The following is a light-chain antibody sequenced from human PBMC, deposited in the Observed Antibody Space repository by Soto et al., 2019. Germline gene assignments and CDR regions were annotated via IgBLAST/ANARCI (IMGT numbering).Light chain of an antibody. J-gene: IGKJ4*01. Sequence: DIQMTQSPSSLSESVVDRVTITCRASQGISNYLAWYQQKPGKVPKLLIYAASTLQSGVPSRFSGSGSGTDFSLTISSLQPEDVATFYCQKYNSAALTFCGGTKVEIK. CDR3: QKYNSAALT. CDR1: QGISNY. CDR2: AAS. V-gene: IGKV1-27*01.